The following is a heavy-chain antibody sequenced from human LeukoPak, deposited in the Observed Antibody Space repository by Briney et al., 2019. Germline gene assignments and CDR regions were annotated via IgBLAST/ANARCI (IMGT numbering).Heavy chain of an antibody. J-gene: IGHJ4*02. Sequence: GGSLRLSCAASGFTFSSYEMNWVRQAPGKGLEWVSYISSSGSTIYYADSVKGRFTISRDNAKNSLYLQMNSLRAEDTAVYYCARDSGYDLGFDYWGQGTLVTVSS. D-gene: IGHD5-12*01. CDR3: ARDSGYDLGFDY. V-gene: IGHV3-48*03. CDR1: GFTFSSYE. CDR2: ISSSGSTI.